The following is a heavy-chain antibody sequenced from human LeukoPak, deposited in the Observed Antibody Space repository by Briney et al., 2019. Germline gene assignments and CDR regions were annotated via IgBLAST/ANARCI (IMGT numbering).Heavy chain of an antibody. CDR1: GGTFSSYA. V-gene: IGHV1-69*05. D-gene: IGHD4-17*01. CDR3: AITVTTLRLPRPVDYYYYYMDV. Sequence: SVKVSCKASGGTFSSYAISWVRQAPGQGLEWMGRIIPIFGTANYAQKFQGRVTITTDESTSTAYMELSSLRSEDTAVYYCAITVTTLRLPRPVDYYYYYMDVWGEGTTVTVSS. CDR2: IIPIFGTA. J-gene: IGHJ6*03.